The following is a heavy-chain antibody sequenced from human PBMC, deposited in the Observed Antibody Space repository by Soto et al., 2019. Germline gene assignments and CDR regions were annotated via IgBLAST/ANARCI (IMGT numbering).Heavy chain of an antibody. CDR3: ARDGITGTKGLYFDY. D-gene: IGHD1-7*01. V-gene: IGHV3-64*01. CDR1: GFTFSSYA. J-gene: IGHJ4*02. CDR2: ISSNGGST. Sequence: GGSLRLSCAASGFTFSSYAMHWVRQAPGKGLEYVSAISSNGGSTYYANSVKGRFTISRDNSKNTLYLQMGSLRAEDMAVYYCARDGITGTKGLYFDYWGQGTLVTVSS.